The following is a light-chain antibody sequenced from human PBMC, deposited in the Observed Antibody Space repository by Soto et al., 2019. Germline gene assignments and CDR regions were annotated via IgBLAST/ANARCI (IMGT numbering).Light chain of an antibody. J-gene: IGKJ4*01. Sequence: EIVLTQSPATLSLSPGERATLSCRASQSVSRYLNWSQQKSGQAPRLLIYDASNRATGTPARFSGSGSGTDFALTISSLEPEDFAVYYCQQRSNWPRALTFGGGTTVEIK. V-gene: IGKV3-11*01. CDR3: QQRSNWPRALT. CDR1: QSVSRY. CDR2: DAS.